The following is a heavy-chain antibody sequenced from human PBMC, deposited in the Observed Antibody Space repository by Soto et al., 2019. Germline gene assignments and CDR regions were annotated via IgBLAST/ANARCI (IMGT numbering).Heavy chain of an antibody. Sequence: QVQLVKSVAEVKKPGASVKVSCTASGYTFTSYDLNWVRQATGQGLEWMGWMNPNSGNTGYAQKFQGRVTMNRNTSTPTAYMVLSSLSCEDTAVYYCARVTEYPLLSYYYGMDLLAQGTTVTVSS. CDR1: GYTFTSYD. D-gene: IGHD2-2*01. CDR2: MNPNSGNT. CDR3: ARVTEYPLLSYYYGMDL. V-gene: IGHV1-8*01. J-gene: IGHJ6*02.